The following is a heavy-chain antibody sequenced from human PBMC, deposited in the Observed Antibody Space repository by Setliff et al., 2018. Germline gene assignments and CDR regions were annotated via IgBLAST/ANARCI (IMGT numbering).Heavy chain of an antibody. CDR3: ATFQSTVADK. V-gene: IGHV3-23*01. CDR2: ISGDGDKA. D-gene: IGHD4-17*01. Sequence: GESLKISCAASGFTFTNYVMTWIRRAPGKGLEWVSAISGDGDKAFYADSVKGRFIISRDNSMNTLNLQMNSLKADDTAVYYCATFQSTVADKWGQGTLVTVSS. CDR1: GFTFTNYV. J-gene: IGHJ4*02.